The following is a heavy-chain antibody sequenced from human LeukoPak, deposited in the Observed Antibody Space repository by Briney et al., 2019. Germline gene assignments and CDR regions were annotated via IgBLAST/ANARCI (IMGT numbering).Heavy chain of an antibody. CDR1: GFTFSSYG. CDR3: ARDPQSDYGD. J-gene: IGHJ4*02. Sequence: GGSLRLSCAASGFTFSSYGMHWVRQAPGKGLEWVAVIWYDGSTKYYADSVKVRFTISRDNSKNTLYPQMNSLRAEDTAVYYCARDPQSDYGDWGQGTLVTVSS. V-gene: IGHV3-33*01. D-gene: IGHD4-17*01. CDR2: IWYDGSTK.